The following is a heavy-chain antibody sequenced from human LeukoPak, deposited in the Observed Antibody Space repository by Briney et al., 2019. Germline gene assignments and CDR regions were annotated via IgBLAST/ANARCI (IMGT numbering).Heavy chain of an antibody. CDR3: ARRMVVPRRAWYFDL. CDR1: GGSISSSSYY. Sequence: PSETLSLTCTVSGGSISSSSYYWGWIRQPPGKGLEWIGSIYYSGSTYYNPSLKSRVTISVDTSKNQFSLKLSSVTAADTAVYYCARRMVVPRRAWYFDLWGRGTLVTVSS. CDR2: IYYSGST. V-gene: IGHV4-39*01. J-gene: IGHJ2*01. D-gene: IGHD2-15*01.